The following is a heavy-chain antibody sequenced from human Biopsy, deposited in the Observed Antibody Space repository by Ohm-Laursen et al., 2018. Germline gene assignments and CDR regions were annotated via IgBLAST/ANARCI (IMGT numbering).Heavy chain of an antibody. CDR1: GFAFSDYS. Sequence: SLRLSCAASGFAFSDYSMNWVRQAPGKGLVWVASISSTSNHIHYVDSVWGRFTISRDNAENSLYLEMNSLRVEDTAVYYCAKDDYDRVSSGYYFDYWGQGTLVSVSS. D-gene: IGHD3-10*02. V-gene: IGHV3-21*01. CDR2: ISSTSNHI. CDR3: AKDDYDRVSSGYYFDY. J-gene: IGHJ4*02.